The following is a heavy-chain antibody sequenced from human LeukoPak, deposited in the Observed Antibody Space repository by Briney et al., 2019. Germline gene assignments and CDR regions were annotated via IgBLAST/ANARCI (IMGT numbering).Heavy chain of an antibody. J-gene: IGHJ5*02. CDR3: AKIHYDSSMVNWFDP. Sequence: GGSLRLSCAASGFTFSSYAMSWVRQAPGKGLEWVSAISGSGGSIYYADSVKGRFTISRDNSKNTLYLQMNSLRAEDTAVYYCAKIHYDSSMVNWFDPWGQGTLVTVSS. D-gene: IGHD3-22*01. V-gene: IGHV3-23*01. CDR2: ISGSGGSI. CDR1: GFTFSSYA.